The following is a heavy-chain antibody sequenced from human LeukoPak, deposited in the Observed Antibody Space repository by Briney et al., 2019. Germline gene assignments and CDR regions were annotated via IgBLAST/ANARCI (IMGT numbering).Heavy chain of an antibody. D-gene: IGHD5-18*01. CDR1: GFTFSGSA. J-gene: IGHJ4*02. V-gene: IGHV3-73*01. CDR2: IRSKANSYAT. Sequence: GGSLRLSCAASGFTFSGSAMHWVRQASGKGLEWVGRIRSKANSYATAYAASVKGRFTISRDDSKNTAYLQMNSLKTEDTAVYYCTNQGDTAIIPNSYWGQGTLVNVSS. CDR3: TNQGDTAIIPNSY.